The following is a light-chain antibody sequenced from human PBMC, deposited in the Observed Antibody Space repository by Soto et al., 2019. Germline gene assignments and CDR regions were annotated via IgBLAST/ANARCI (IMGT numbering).Light chain of an antibody. J-gene: IGKJ1*01. CDR1: QSVSSN. CDR2: GAS. V-gene: IGKV3-15*01. Sequence: EIVMTQSPATLSVSPGERATLSCRASQSVSSNLAWYQQKPGQAPMLLIYGASTRATGIPARFSGSGSGTEFTLTISSLQSEALAVYYCQQYNNWPGTFGQGTKVEIK. CDR3: QQYNNWPGT.